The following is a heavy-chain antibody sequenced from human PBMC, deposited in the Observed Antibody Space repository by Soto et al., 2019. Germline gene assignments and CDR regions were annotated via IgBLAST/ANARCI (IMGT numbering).Heavy chain of an antibody. V-gene: IGHV4-4*02. D-gene: IGHD2-21*02. CDR3: VRDGEETALVPAPLLG. CDR2: IWHSGST. CDR1: GGSISSSHW. J-gene: IGHJ2*01. Sequence: SEPLSLTCAVSGGSISSSHWSGWVRPAPGKGLEWIGEIWHSGSTNYNPSLKSRITMSVDKSKNQFSVNLSSVTAADTAVYYCVRDGEETALVPAPLLGWGRGNMVNVSS.